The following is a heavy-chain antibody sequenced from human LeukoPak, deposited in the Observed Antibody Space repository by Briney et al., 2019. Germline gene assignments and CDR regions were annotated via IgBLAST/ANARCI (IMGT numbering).Heavy chain of an antibody. CDR2: VGTSADT. D-gene: IGHD2-15*01. Sequence: GGSLRLSCLASGFTFSSYAMDWVRQAPGQGLQWVSVVGTSADTYYADSVRGRFTISRDNSKNTLYLQMDSLRAEDTAIYYCTRKTPGRTPFDYWGQGILVTVSS. J-gene: IGHJ4*02. CDR1: GFTFSSYA. V-gene: IGHV3-23*01. CDR3: TRKTPGRTPFDY.